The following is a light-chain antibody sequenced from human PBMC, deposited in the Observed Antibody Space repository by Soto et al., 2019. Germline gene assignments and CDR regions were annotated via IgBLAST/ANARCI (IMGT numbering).Light chain of an antibody. J-gene: IGLJ2*01. CDR2: SDT. CDR1: DIGSKG. Sequence: SYELTQPPSVSVAPGKTASISCGGNDIGSKGVHWYQQKPGQAPVLVIYSDTDLPPVITERFSGSNSANLATLTISRVEAGVRGDDYWQVGERGCALVVFGGGTKGAVL. CDR3: QVGERGCALVV. V-gene: IGLV3-21*01.